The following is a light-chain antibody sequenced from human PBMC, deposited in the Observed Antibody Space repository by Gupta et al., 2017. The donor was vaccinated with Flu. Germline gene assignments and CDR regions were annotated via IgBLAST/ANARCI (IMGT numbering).Light chain of an antibody. Sequence: DIVMTQSPDSLAVSLGEGATINCKSSQSVLYSSNNKNYLAWYQQKPGQPPKLLIYWASTRESGVPDRFSGSGSGTDFTLTISSLQAADVAVYYCQQYYSIPFTCGPGTKVDIK. CDR2: WAS. J-gene: IGKJ3*01. CDR3: QQYYSIPFT. V-gene: IGKV4-1*01. CDR1: QSVLYSSNNKNY.